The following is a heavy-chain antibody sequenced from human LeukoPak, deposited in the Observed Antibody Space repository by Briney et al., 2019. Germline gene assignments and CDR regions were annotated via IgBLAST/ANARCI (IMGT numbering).Heavy chain of an antibody. J-gene: IGHJ3*02. Sequence: SETLSLTCTVSGGSISSYYWSWIRQPPGKGLEWIGYIYYSGSTNYNPSLKSRVTISVDTSKNQFSLKLNSLTAADTAVYYCAASSTDAFDIWGQGTMVTVSS. CDR1: GGSISSYY. CDR3: AASSTDAFDI. V-gene: IGHV4-59*12. CDR2: IYYSGST.